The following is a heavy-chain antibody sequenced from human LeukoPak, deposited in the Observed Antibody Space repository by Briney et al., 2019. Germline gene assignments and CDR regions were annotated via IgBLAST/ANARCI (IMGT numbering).Heavy chain of an antibody. Sequence: GASVTVSCKASGGTFSSYAISWVRQAPGQGLEWMGRIIPILGIANYAQKFQGRVTITADKSTSTAYMELSSLRSEDTAVYYCAMTIEVVPAYYYYGMDVWGQGTTVTVSS. CDR3: AMTIEVVPAYYYYGMDV. CDR2: IIPILGIA. CDR1: GGTFSSYA. V-gene: IGHV1-69*04. J-gene: IGHJ6*02. D-gene: IGHD2-2*01.